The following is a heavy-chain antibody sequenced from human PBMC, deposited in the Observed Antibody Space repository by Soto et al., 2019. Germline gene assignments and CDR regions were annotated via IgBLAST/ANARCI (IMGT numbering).Heavy chain of an antibody. D-gene: IGHD3-16*01. Sequence: ASVNVSSKASGYTFTSYGMSWVRQSPGQGLEWMGRISAYTGNTNYAQKLQGRVTMTTDTSTSTASMELRSLRSDDTAVYYCARDWADAGRFGCWGQGTLVTLPS. CDR3: ARDWADAGRFGC. V-gene: IGHV1-18*01. J-gene: IGHJ4*02. CDR2: ISAYTGNT. CDR1: GYTFTSYG.